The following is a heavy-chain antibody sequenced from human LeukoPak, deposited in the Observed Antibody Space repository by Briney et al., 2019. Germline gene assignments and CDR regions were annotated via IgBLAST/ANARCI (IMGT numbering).Heavy chain of an antibody. CDR3: AKGRSAVPDF. V-gene: IGHV1-2*02. D-gene: IGHD6-19*01. CDR1: GYTFIDQY. Sequence: GASVKVSCKASGYTFIDQYVHWVRQAPGQGLEWMGWINANGGVTKYAQRFKDRVTRTRATSISTAYMVLRSLTVNDTAIYYCAKGRSAVPDFWGQGTLVTVSS. CDR2: INANGGVT. J-gene: IGHJ4*02.